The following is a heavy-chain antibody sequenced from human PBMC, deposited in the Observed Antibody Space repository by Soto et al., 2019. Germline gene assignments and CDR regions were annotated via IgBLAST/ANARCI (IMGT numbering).Heavy chain of an antibody. V-gene: IGHV1-2*04. J-gene: IGHJ5*02. D-gene: IGHD6-13*01. Sequence: ASVKVSCKASGYTFTGYYMHWVRQAPGQGLEWMGWINPNSGGTNYAQKFQGWVTMTRDTSISTAYMELSRLRSDDTAVYYCASDHRVAAAGNNWFDPWGQGTLVTVSS. CDR1: GYTFTGYY. CDR3: ASDHRVAAAGNNWFDP. CDR2: INPNSGGT.